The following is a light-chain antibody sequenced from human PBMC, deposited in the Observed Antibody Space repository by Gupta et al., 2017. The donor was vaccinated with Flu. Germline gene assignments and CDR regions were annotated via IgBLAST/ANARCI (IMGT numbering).Light chain of an antibody. V-gene: IGKV3-20*01. CDR1: QSVGTNY. J-gene: IGKJ3*01. CDR2: GAY. Sequence: EIVLTHSPGTLSLSPGERATLSCRASQSVGTNYVAWYQKKSGQAPRLLIYGAYRRATGIPERFSGSGSGTEFTLTISRLEHEEFAVYYCQQYSSSPSFGPGTKVDIK. CDR3: QQYSSSPS.